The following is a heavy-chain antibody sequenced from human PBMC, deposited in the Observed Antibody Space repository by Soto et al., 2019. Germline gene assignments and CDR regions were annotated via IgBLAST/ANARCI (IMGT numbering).Heavy chain of an antibody. CDR3: ARHPTTNGLDYYYYYGMDV. Sequence: PGESLKISCKGSGYSFTSYWIGWVRQMPGKGLEWMGIIYPGDSDTRYSPSFQGQVTISADKSISTAYLQWSSLKASDTAMYYCARHPTTNGLDYYYYYGMDVWGQGTAVTVSS. D-gene: IGHD1-7*01. V-gene: IGHV5-51*01. CDR1: GYSFTSYW. CDR2: IYPGDSDT. J-gene: IGHJ6*02.